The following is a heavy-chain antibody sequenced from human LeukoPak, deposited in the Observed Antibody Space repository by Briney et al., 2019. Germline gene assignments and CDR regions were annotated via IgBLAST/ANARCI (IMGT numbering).Heavy chain of an antibody. D-gene: IGHD3-22*01. CDR2: ISGEGDTT. V-gene: IGHV3-23*01. Sequence: PGGSLRLSCAASGFTFSNFGMSWVRQAPGRGLEWVSGISGEGDTTYYAESVKGRFTISRDNSKNTLFLQMNSLSAEDTAVYYCAKTNGYYDYWGQGTLVAVSS. CDR3: AKTNGYYDY. J-gene: IGHJ4*02. CDR1: GFTFSNFG.